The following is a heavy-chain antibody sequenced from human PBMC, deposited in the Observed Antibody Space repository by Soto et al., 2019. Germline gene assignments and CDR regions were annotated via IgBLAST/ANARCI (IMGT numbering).Heavy chain of an antibody. D-gene: IGHD1-1*01. Sequence: QVQLVESGGGLVKPGGSLRLSCAASGFTFSDYYMSWIRTTPGKGLEWVSYISSSGSTIYYADSVQGRFTISRDNANNSLYLQMNILSAENTALYYCARIQYDTTPPGGMDVWGQGTTVTVSS. CDR2: ISSSGSTI. J-gene: IGHJ6*02. V-gene: IGHV3-11*01. CDR3: ARIQYDTTPPGGMDV. CDR1: GFTFSDYY.